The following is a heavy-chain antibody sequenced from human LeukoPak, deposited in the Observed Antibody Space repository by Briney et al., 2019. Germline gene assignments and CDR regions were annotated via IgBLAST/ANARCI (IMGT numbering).Heavy chain of an antibody. V-gene: IGHV4-59*01. J-gene: IGHJ4*02. Sequence: SETLSLTCTVSGGSISSYYWSWIRQPPGKGLGWIGYIYYSGSTNYNPSLKSRVTISVDTSKNQFSLKLSSVTAADTAVYYCARYSSGYGVDYWGQGTLVTVSS. CDR1: GGSISSYY. CDR2: IYYSGST. D-gene: IGHD6-19*01. CDR3: ARYSSGYGVDY.